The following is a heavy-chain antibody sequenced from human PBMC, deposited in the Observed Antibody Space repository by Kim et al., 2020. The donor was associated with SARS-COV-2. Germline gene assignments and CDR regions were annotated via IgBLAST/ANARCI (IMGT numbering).Heavy chain of an antibody. CDR2: INPNSGGT. V-gene: IGHV1-2*04. CDR1: GYTFTGYY. J-gene: IGHJ4*02. D-gene: IGHD3-10*01. CDR3: ARGPGTLWFGELLYPQYYFYY. Sequence: ASVKVSCKASGYTFTGYYMHWVRQAPGQGLEWMGWINPNSGGTNYAQKFQGWVTMTRDTSISTAYMELSRLRSDDTAVYYCARGPGTLWFGELLYPQYYFYYWGQGTLVTVSS.